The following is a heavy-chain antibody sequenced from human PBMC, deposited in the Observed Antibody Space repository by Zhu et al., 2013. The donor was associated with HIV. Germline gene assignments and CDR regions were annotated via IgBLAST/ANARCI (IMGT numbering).Heavy chain of an antibody. CDR2: IVVGSGNT. Sequence: QLVQSGPEVKKPGTSVKVSCKASGFTFTSSAVQWVRQARGQRLEWIGWIVVGSGNTNYAQKFQERVTITRDMSTSTAYMELSSLRSEDTAVYYCAADFYDSSGYYFDYWGRGNPSVTVSS. CDR3: AADFYDSSGYYFDY. J-gene: IGHJ4*02. D-gene: IGHD3-22*01. V-gene: IGHV1-58*01. CDR1: GFTFTSSA.